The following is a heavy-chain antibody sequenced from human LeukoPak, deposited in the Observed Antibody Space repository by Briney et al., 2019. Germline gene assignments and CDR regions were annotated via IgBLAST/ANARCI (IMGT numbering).Heavy chain of an antibody. CDR3: ARVRDGYGDY. CDR2: IYHSGST. D-gene: IGHD5-24*01. V-gene: IGHV4-30-2*01. CDR1: GGSISSGGYS. Sequence: PSETLSLTCAVSGGSISSGGYSWSWIRQPPGKGLEWIGYIYHSGSTYYNPSLKSRVTISVDRSKNQFSLKLSSVTAADTAMYYCARVRDGYGDYWGQGTLVTVSS. J-gene: IGHJ4*02.